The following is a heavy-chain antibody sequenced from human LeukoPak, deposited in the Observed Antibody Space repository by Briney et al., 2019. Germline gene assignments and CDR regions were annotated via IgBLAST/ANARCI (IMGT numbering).Heavy chain of an antibody. J-gene: IGHJ4*02. CDR2: ISGSGGST. V-gene: IGHV3-23*01. D-gene: IGHD6-19*01. CDR3: ARLLPRAHSSGWDDY. Sequence: QTGGSLRLSCAASGFTFSSYWMSWVRQAPGKGLEWVSAISGSGGSTYYADSVKGRFTISRDNSKNTLYLQMNSLRAEDTAVYYCARLLPRAHSSGWDDYWGQGTLVTVSS. CDR1: GFTFSSYW.